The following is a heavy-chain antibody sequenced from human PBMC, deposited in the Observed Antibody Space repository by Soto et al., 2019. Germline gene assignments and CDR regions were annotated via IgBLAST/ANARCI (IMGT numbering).Heavy chain of an antibody. CDR2: INHSGST. D-gene: IGHD6-19*01. CDR1: GVSFSGYY. V-gene: IGHV4-34*01. J-gene: IGHJ5*02. CDR3: SRGGGSGPSAVGWLVP. Sequence: QVQLQQWGAGLLKPSETLSITCAVSGVSFSGYYWIWIRQPPGKRLSWIGEINHSGSTNYNTSLKIRVTISVDTSKNQFSQEPISVPAADRDEYYCSRGGGSGPSAVGWLVPWGQGYLVTVS.